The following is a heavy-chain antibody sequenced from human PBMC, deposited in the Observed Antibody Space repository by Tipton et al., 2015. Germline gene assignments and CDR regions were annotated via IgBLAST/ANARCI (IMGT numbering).Heavy chain of an antibody. CDR3: VRGYRRYFDS. CDR2: ISSSGSTI. CDR1: GFSFNDYY. J-gene: IGHJ4*02. V-gene: IGHV3-11*01. D-gene: IGHD5-12*01. Sequence: SLRLSCAASGFSFNDYYMNWIRQAPGKGLKWISYISSSGSTIYYAGSVQGRFTNSRDNAKNSLYVQMNSLRAEDTALYFCVRGYRRYFDSWGQGTLVTVSS.